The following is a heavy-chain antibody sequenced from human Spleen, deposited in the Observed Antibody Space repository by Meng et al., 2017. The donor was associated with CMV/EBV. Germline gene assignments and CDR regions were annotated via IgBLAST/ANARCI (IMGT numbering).Heavy chain of an antibody. Sequence: LSCAVSGFIFSNFWMHWVRQVPGKGLVWVSRISTDGSSTTYADSVKGRFTISRDNAKNTLYLQMNSLRGEDTAVYYCSSGYYQSPNSWGQGTLVTVSS. D-gene: IGHD3-22*01. CDR2: ISTDGSST. CDR1: GFIFSNFW. CDR3: SSGYYQSPNS. J-gene: IGHJ5*02. V-gene: IGHV3-74*01.